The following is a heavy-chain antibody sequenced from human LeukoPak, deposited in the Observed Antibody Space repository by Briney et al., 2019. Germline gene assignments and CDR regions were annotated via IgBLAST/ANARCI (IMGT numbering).Heavy chain of an antibody. J-gene: IGHJ6*02. CDR3: ARRCSSTSCCYYYGMDV. CDR2: IYYSGST. V-gene: IGHV4-31*03. Sequence: SETLSLTCTVSGGSISSGGYYWSWIRQHPGKGLEWIGYIYYSGSTYYNPSLKSRVTISVDTSKNQFSLKLSSVTAADTAVYYCARRCSSTSCCYYYGMDVWGQGTTVTVSS. D-gene: IGHD2-2*01. CDR1: GGSISSGGYY.